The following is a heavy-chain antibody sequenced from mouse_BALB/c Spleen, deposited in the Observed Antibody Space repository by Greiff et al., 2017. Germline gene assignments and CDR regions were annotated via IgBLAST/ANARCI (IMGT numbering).Heavy chain of an antibody. J-gene: IGHJ1*01. Sequence: QVQLQQPGAELVKPGASVKLSCKASGYTFTSYYMYWVKQRPGQGLEWIGGINPSNGGTNFNEKFKSKATLTVDKSSSTAYMQLSSLTSEDSAVYYCTGYYGSSPYWYFDVWGAGTTVTVSS. CDR3: TGYYGSSPYWYFDV. V-gene: IGHV1S81*02. D-gene: IGHD1-1*01. CDR1: GYTFTSYY. CDR2: INPSNGGT.